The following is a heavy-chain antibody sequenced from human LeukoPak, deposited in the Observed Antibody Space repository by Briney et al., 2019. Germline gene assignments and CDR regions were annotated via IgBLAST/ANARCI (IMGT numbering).Heavy chain of an antibody. V-gene: IGHV3-74*01. D-gene: IGHD3-22*01. J-gene: IGHJ4*02. CDR3: ARDFTPSKYYDNSGYYDY. Sequence: PGGSLRLSCAASGFTFSTYWMHWVRQAPGKGPVWVSRINTDGSSISYADSVEGRFTISRDNAKNTLYLQMNSLRVEDTAVYYCARDFTPSKYYDNSGYYDYWGQGTLVTASS. CDR2: INTDGSSI. CDR1: GFTFSTYW.